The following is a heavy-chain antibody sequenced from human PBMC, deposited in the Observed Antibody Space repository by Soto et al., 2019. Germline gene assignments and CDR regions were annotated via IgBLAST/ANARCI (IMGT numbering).Heavy chain of an antibody. CDR3: ASSAYSKSGY. V-gene: IGHV3-7*01. Sequence: PGGSLRLSCPASGFTFSSYWMSWVRQAPGKGLERVANIKPDGSEKYYVDSVKCRFTISRDNAKNSLYLRTNSLRAEDTDVYFCASSAYSKSGYWGQGTLVTVSS. J-gene: IGHJ4*02. CDR2: IKPDGSEK. CDR1: GFTFSSYW. D-gene: IGHD4-4*01.